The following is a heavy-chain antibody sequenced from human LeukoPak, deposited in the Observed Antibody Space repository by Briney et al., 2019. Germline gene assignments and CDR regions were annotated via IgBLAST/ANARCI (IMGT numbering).Heavy chain of an antibody. V-gene: IGHV3-23*01. CDR1: GFTFSSYA. CDR3: AKIGSTFYYYYMDV. J-gene: IGHJ6*03. D-gene: IGHD2/OR15-2a*01. CDR2: ITGSDFTT. Sequence: PGGSLRLSCAASGFTFSSYAMNWVRQAPGKGLEWVSSITGSDFTTYYADSVKGRFTISRDNSKNTLYLQMNSLRAEDTAVYHCAKIGSTFYYYYMDVWGKGTTVTVSS.